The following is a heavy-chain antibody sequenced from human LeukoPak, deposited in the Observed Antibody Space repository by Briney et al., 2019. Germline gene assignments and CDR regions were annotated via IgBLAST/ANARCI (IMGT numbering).Heavy chain of an antibody. J-gene: IGHJ4*02. CDR2: NSGGSS. D-gene: IGHD6-19*01. Sequence: GGSLRLSCAASGFTFSSYAMSWVRQAPGKGLEWVSSNSGGSSYYADSVKGRFTISRDNSKNTLYLQMNSLRAEDTAVYYCAKDLGSGGWYIDYWGQGTLVTVSS. CDR1: GFTFSSYA. V-gene: IGHV3-23*01. CDR3: AKDLGSGGWYIDY.